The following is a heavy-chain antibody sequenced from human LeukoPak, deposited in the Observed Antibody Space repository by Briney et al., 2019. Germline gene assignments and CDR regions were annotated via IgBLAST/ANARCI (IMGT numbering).Heavy chain of an antibody. V-gene: IGHV3-30*18. Sequence: GGSLILSCAASGFSFSTYGMNWVRQAPGKGLEWVAITSYDGSQKYYADSMEGRFTISRDNSNSTLYLQMDSLRPEDTAVYYCAKLLEMILDKSNYPRPFDIWGQGTMVTVSS. CDR1: GFSFSTYG. D-gene: IGHD4-11*01. CDR3: AKLLEMILDKSNYPRPFDI. CDR2: TSYDGSQK. J-gene: IGHJ3*02.